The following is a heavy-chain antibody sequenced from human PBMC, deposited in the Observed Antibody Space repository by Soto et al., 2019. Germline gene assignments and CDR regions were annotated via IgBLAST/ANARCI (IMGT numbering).Heavy chain of an antibody. CDR2: IYYSGST. CDR1: GGSIISGDYY. D-gene: IGHD3-22*01. CDR3: ARVYDSSGYYYPYFDY. V-gene: IGHV4-30-4*01. Sequence: PSETLSLTCTVSGGSIISGDYYWICIRQPPGKGLEWIGYIYYSGSTYYNPSLKSRVTISVDTSKNQFSLKLSSVTAADTAVYYCARVYDSSGYYYPYFDYWGQGTLVTVSS. J-gene: IGHJ4*02.